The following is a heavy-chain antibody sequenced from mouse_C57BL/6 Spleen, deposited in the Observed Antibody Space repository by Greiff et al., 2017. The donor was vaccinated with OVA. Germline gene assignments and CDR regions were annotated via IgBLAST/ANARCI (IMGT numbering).Heavy chain of an antibody. CDR3: ARHGLITTVVEEYFDV. J-gene: IGHJ1*03. CDR2: ISSGGSYT. CDR1: GFTFSSYG. D-gene: IGHD1-1*01. V-gene: IGHV5-6*02. Sequence: EVKLVESGGDLVKPGGSLKLSCAASGFTFSSYGMSWVRQTPDKRLEWVATISSGGSYTYYTDSVKGRFTISRDNAKNTLYLQMSSLKSEDTAMYYCARHGLITTVVEEYFDVWGTGTTVTVSS.